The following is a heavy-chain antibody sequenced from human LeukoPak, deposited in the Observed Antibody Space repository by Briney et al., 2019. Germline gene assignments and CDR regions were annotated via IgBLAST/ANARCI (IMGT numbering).Heavy chain of an antibody. Sequence: GGSLRLSCTASGFDFSNSFRTWVRQAPGKGLEWISYISSRSTTIYYADSVKGRFTISRDNGKNTVYLQMNNLRVDDTAVFYCGKGSLAVPATPLDFWGQGTLVTVSS. CDR1: GFDFSNSF. V-gene: IGHV3-11*01. CDR2: ISSRSTTI. D-gene: IGHD2-15*01. J-gene: IGHJ4*02. CDR3: GKGSLAVPATPLDF.